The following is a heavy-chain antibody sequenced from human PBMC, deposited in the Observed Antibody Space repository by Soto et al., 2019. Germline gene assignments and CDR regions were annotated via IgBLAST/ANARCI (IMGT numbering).Heavy chain of an antibody. CDR2: IIPIFGTA. D-gene: IGHD2-2*01. V-gene: IGHV1-69*06. CDR1: GGTFSSYA. Sequence: QVQLVQSGAEVKKPGSSVKVSCKASGGTFSSYAISWVRQSPGQGLEWMGGIIPIFGTANYAQKFQGRVTITADKSTSTAYMELSSLRSEDTDVYYCARDRDVVVPAYYFDYWGQGPLVTVSS. J-gene: IGHJ4*02. CDR3: ARDRDVVVPAYYFDY.